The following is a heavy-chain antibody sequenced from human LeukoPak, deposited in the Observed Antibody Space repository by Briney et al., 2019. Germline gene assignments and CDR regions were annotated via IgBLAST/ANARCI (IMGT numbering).Heavy chain of an antibody. CDR1: GFTFSSYW. V-gene: IGHV3-7*01. Sequence: PGGSLRLSCAASGFTFSSYWMSWVRQAPGKGLEWVANIKQDGSEKYYMDSVKGRFTISRDNAKNSLYLQMNSLRAEDTAVYYCARSNGYKTSDAFDIWGQGTMVTVS. CDR2: IKQDGSEK. D-gene: IGHD5-24*01. J-gene: IGHJ3*02. CDR3: ARSNGYKTSDAFDI.